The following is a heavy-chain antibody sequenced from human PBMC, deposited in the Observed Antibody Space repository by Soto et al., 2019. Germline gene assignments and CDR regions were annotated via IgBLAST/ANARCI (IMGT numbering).Heavy chain of an antibody. D-gene: IGHD1-1*01. CDR3: ARDAGFNHGPRTYGMDV. Sequence: QVQLVESGGGVVQPGRSLRLSCAASGFTFSSYGMHWVRQAPGKGLEWVAVIWYDGSNKYYADSVKGRFTISRDNSKNTVYVQMNSLRAEDTAVYYCARDAGFNHGPRTYGMDVWGQGTTVTVSS. J-gene: IGHJ6*02. CDR2: IWYDGSNK. CDR1: GFTFSSYG. V-gene: IGHV3-33*01.